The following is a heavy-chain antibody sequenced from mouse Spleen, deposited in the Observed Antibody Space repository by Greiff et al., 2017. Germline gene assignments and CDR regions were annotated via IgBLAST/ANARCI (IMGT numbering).Heavy chain of an antibody. CDR2: IHPNSGST. J-gene: IGHJ3*01. V-gene: IGHV1-64*01. D-gene: IGHD1-1*01. CDR1: GYTFTSYW. Sequence: QVQLQQPGAELVKPGASVKLSCKASGYTFTSYWMHWVKQRPGQGLEWIGMIHPNSGSTNYNEKFKSKATLTVDKSSSTAYMQLSSLTSEDSAVYHCARKGGSSYPFAYWGQGTLVTVSA. CDR3: ARKGGSSYPFAY.